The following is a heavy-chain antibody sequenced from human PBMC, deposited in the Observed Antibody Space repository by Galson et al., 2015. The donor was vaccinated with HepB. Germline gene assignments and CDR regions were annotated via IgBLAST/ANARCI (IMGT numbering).Heavy chain of an antibody. V-gene: IGHV3-48*02. CDR2: ISSSSTI. CDR3: ARGPSTFFYGSSGSDFDS. J-gene: IGHJ4*02. CDR1: GFTFSSYT. D-gene: IGHD3-22*01. Sequence: SLRLSCAASGFTFSSYTMNWVRQAPGKGLGWVSYISSSSTIYYADSVKGRFTISRDNAKNSLYLQMNSLRDEDTAVYYCARGPSTFFYGSSGSDFDSWGQGTLVTVSS.